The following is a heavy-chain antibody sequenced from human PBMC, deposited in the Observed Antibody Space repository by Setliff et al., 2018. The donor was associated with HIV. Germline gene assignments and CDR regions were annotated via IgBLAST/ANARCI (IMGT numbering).Heavy chain of an antibody. Sequence: PSETLSLTCTVSGGSISISDWSWIRQPPGKGLEWIGCIYTSGNTNYDPSLESRVTISVDTSKNQFSLKLSSVTAADTAVYYCARAPLSGGSFGWFDPWGQGTLVTVSS. CDR3: ARAPLSGGSFGWFDP. CDR1: GGSISISD. V-gene: IGHV4-4*09. CDR2: IYTSGNT. J-gene: IGHJ5*02. D-gene: IGHD2-15*01.